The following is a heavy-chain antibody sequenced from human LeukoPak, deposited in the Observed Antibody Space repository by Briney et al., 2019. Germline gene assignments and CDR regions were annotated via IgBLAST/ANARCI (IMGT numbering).Heavy chain of an antibody. D-gene: IGHD3-3*01. CDR2: VWYDGGDK. Sequence: PGGSLRLSCVASGFTFSSYAMHWVRQAPGKGLEWVAFVWYDGGDKYYADSVKGRFTISRDNSKNTLSLQMNSLRAEDTAVYYCAKAFWSGYFGLNWFDPWGQGTLVTVSS. J-gene: IGHJ5*02. CDR1: GFTFSSYA. CDR3: AKAFWSGYFGLNWFDP. V-gene: IGHV3-30*02.